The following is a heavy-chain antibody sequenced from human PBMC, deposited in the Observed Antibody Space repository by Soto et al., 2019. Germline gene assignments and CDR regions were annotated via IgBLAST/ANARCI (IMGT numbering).Heavy chain of an antibody. J-gene: IGHJ4*02. CDR2: INHSGST. V-gene: IGHV4-34*01. CDR3: ARVPYSSSPGGVDY. D-gene: IGHD6-6*01. Sequence: TSETLSLTCAVYGGSFSGYYWSWIRQPPGKGLEWIGEINHSGSTNYNPSLKSRVTISVDTSKNQFSLKLSSVTAADTAVYYCARVPYSSSPGGVDYWGQGTLVTVSS. CDR1: GGSFSGYY.